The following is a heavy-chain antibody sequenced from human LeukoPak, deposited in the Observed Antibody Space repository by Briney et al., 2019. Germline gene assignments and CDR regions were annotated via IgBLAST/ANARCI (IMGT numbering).Heavy chain of an antibody. CDR2: IYYSGST. V-gene: IGHV4-39*01. CDR3: ARLVVVPAAPNYYFDY. CDR1: GGSISSSSYY. Sequence: SETLSLTCTASGGSISSSSYYWGWIRQPPGKGLEWIGSIYYSGSTYYNPSLKSRVTISVDTSKNQFSLKLSSVTAADTAVYYCARLVVVPAAPNYYFDYWGQGTLVTVSS. D-gene: IGHD2-2*01. J-gene: IGHJ4*02.